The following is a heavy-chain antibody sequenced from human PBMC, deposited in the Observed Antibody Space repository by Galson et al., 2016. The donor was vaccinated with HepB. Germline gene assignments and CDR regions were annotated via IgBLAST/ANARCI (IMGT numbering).Heavy chain of an antibody. CDR1: GDSVSSNSAA. V-gene: IGHV6-1*01. Sequence: CAISGDSVSSNSAAWNWIRQSPSRGLEWLGRTYYRSKWYHDYTLSLESRMTINPDTSKNQFSLQLTSVTPEDTAIYYCTSPRSGRIDYWGQGTLVTVSS. D-gene: IGHD2-15*01. J-gene: IGHJ4*02. CDR2: TYYRSKWYH. CDR3: TSPRSGRIDY.